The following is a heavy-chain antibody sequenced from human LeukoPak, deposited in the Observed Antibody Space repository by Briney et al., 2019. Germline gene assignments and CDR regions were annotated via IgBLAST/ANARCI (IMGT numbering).Heavy chain of an antibody. V-gene: IGHV1-46*01. CDR3: ARASYSSSSIPANDAFDI. J-gene: IGHJ3*02. CDR1: GYTFTSYY. D-gene: IGHD6-6*01. CDR2: INPSGGST. Sequence: GASVKVSCKASGYTFTSYYMHWVRQAPGQGLEWMGIINPSGGSTSYAQKFQGRVTMTRDMSTSTVYMELSSLRSEDTAVYYCARASYSSSSIPANDAFDIWGQGTMVTVSS.